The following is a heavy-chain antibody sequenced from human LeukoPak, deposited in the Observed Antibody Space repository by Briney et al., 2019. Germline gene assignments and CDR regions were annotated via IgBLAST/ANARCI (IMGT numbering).Heavy chain of an antibody. CDR3: AKDRPSGSYYYY. V-gene: IGHV3-23*01. CDR2: ISGSGDST. CDR1: GFSVSDYY. J-gene: IGHJ4*02. Sequence: GGSLRLSCAASGFSVSDYYMNWVRQAPGKGLEWVSAISGSGDSTYYADSVKGRFTISRDNSKNTLYLQMNSLRAEDTAVYYCAKDRPSGSYYYYWGQGTLVTVSS. D-gene: IGHD1-26*01.